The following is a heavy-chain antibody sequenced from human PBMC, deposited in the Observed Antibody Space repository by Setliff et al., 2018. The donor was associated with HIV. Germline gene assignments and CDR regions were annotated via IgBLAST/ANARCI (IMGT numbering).Heavy chain of an antibody. CDR2: IYFSGHT. CDR1: GGSISSSNW. CDR3: ARAADYHDSSGYWAPPRYFDY. D-gene: IGHD3-22*01. J-gene: IGHJ4*02. Sequence: SETLSLTCAVSGGSISSSNWWSWVRQPPGKGLEWIGEIYFSGHTNYNPSLKSRVTLSLDNSKNQFSLKLTSVTAADTAVYYCARAADYHDSSGYWAPPRYFDYWGQGTLVTVSS. V-gene: IGHV4-4*02.